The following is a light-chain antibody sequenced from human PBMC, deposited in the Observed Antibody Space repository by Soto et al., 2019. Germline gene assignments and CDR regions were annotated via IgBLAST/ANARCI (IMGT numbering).Light chain of an antibody. CDR1: QDISNY. J-gene: IGKJ3*01. V-gene: IGKV1-33*01. CDR2: DAS. Sequence: DIQMTQSPSSLSASVGDRVTITCQASQDISNYLNWYQQKPGKAPKLLIYDASNLEKGVPSRFSGSSSGTDFTSTISSLQPEDIATYYYQQYDNRSFTFGPGTKVDIK. CDR3: QQYDNRSFT.